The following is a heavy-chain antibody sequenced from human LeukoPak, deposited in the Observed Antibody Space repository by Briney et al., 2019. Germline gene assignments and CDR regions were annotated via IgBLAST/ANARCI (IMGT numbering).Heavy chain of an antibody. CDR1: GGTVSSYA. CDR3: ARDKRTIFGVVNWFDP. J-gene: IGHJ5*02. Sequence: ASVRVSCKAFGGTVSSYAISGVRQAPGQGLEWRGGIIPIFGTANYAQKFQGRVTITADESTSTAYMELSSLRSEDTAVYYCARDKRTIFGVVNWFDPWGQGTLVTVSS. V-gene: IGHV1-69*13. CDR2: IIPIFGTA. D-gene: IGHD3-3*01.